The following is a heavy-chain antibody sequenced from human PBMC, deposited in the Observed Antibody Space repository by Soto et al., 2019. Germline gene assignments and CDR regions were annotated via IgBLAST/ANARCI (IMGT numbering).Heavy chain of an antibody. Sequence: PSETLSLTCTVSGGSISSGDYYWSWIRQPPGKGLEWIGYIYYSGSTYYNPSLKSRVTISVDTSKNQFSLKLSSVTAADTAVYYCARAGLSSSSFIDYWGQGTLVTVSS. V-gene: IGHV4-30-4*01. D-gene: IGHD6-6*01. J-gene: IGHJ4*02. CDR1: GGSISSGDYY. CDR3: ARAGLSSSSFIDY. CDR2: IYYSGST.